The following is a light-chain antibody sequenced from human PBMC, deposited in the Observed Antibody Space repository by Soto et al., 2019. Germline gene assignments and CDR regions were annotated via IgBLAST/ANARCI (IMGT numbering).Light chain of an antibody. V-gene: IGKV3-15*01. J-gene: IGKJ4*01. Sequence: DIVMPQSPATLSVAPGERVTFSCRASQGVSRKLAWYQHKPGQAPRLLISGASTGATGLPARFSASGSWTEFTRTISSLQSEDCAFYDCHQYYTWPITVGGGAKVEIK. CDR3: HQYYTWPIT. CDR2: GAS. CDR1: QGVSRK.